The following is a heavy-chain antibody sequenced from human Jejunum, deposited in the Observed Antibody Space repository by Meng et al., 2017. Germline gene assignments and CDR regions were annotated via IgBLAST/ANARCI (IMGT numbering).Heavy chain of an antibody. J-gene: IGHJ1*01. CDR1: GGSFSGYY. Sequence: QVRLQQWGAGLLKPSENLSLTCAVYGGSFSGYYWSWVRQSPGKGLEWIAEINHSGSSNYNPSFQSRVTISVDRPRNQFSLKLSSVTAADTGVYYCARPAGYSSDWYKYFQHWGQGTLVTVSS. CDR3: ARPAGYSSDWYKYFQH. D-gene: IGHD6-13*01. CDR2: INHSGSS. V-gene: IGHV4-34*02.